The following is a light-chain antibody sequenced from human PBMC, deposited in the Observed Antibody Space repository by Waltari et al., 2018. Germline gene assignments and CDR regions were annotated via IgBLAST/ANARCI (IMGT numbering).Light chain of an antibody. CDR3: SSYADTHRVI. V-gene: IGLV2-8*01. CDR2: EVS. Sequence: QSALTQPPAASGSPGQSVTISSTGTSSDVGSYNYVSWYQQYPGQTHTLMIYEVSKRPSGVPDRFSVSKSGNTASLPVSGLQAEDEADYYCSSYADTHRVIFGGGTKLTVL. CDR1: SSDVGSYNY. J-gene: IGLJ2*01.